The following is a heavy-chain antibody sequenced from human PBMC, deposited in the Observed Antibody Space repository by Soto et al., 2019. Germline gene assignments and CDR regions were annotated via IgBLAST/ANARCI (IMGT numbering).Heavy chain of an antibody. Sequence: EVQLVESGGGLVQPGGSLRLSCAASGFIFSSYWMHWVRQAPGKGLVWVARINSDGSSTSYADSVKGRFTVSRDNAKNTLYLQMNRLRAEDTAVYYCARPAVLTTVNNQFDPWGQGTLVTVSS. CDR3: ARPAVLTTVNNQFDP. J-gene: IGHJ5*02. V-gene: IGHV3-74*01. D-gene: IGHD1-1*01. CDR2: INSDGSST. CDR1: GFIFSSYW.